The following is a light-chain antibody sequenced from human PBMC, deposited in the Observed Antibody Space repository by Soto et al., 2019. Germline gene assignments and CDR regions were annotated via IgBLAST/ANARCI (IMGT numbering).Light chain of an antibody. V-gene: IGKV3-20*01. Sequence: EIVLTQSPGTLSLSPGERATLSCRASQSVSSSYLAWYQQKPGQAPRLLIYGTSSRATAIPDRFSGSGSGTDVTLTISRLEPEDFAVYYCQQYGSSSWTFGQGTKVEI. CDR1: QSVSSSY. CDR3: QQYGSSSWT. J-gene: IGKJ1*01. CDR2: GTS.